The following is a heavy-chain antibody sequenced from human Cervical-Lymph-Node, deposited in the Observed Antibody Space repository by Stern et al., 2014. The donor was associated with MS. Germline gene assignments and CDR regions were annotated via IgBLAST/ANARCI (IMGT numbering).Heavy chain of an antibody. CDR1: GGTFSSQG. V-gene: IGHV1-69*01. Sequence: QVQLVQSGAELKKPASSVKVSCKASGGTFSSQGISWVRHAPGQGLERLGGIIPIVGTPNYAQKVQDRVTITADESTSTAYMDLSSLRSEDTAVYYCATPSTVTVGGMDVWGQGTTVTVSS. CDR3: ATPSTVTVGGMDV. CDR2: IIPIVGTP. D-gene: IGHD4-17*01. J-gene: IGHJ6*02.